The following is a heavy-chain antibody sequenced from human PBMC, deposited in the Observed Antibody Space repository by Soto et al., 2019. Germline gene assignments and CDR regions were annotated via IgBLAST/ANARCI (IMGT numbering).Heavy chain of an antibody. Sequence: QLQLQESGSGLVKPSQTLSLTCAVSGASVDSGGYSWSWIRQPPGKGLEWIGYIYHGVSTDYNPSLQSRLTISVDSSKNLCSLSLSSVTAADTAVYFCVRSGCSSTACHTDWFDPWGPGTLVTVSS. V-gene: IGHV4-30-2*01. D-gene: IGHD2-2*01. CDR2: IYHGVST. CDR3: VRSGCSSTACHTDWFDP. CDR1: GASVDSGGYS. J-gene: IGHJ5*02.